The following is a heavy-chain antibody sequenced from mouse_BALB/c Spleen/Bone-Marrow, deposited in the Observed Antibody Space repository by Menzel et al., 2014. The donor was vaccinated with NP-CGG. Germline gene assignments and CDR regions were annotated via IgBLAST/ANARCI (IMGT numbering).Heavy chain of an antibody. D-gene: IGHD2-2*01. Sequence: QVQLKQSGPGLVAPSQSLSITCTVSGFSLTSYGVHWVRQPPGKGLEWLGVIWAGGSTSYISALMSRLTITKATSKNQVLLKMNSQQTDDTTIYYGARDLGYDPYYIDYWGQGTTLTVSS. CDR1: GFSLTSYG. CDR3: ARDLGYDPYYIDY. V-gene: IGHV2-9*02. J-gene: IGHJ2*01. CDR2: IWAGGST.